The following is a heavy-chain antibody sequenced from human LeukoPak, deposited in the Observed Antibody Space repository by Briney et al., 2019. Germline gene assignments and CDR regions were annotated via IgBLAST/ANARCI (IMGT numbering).Heavy chain of an antibody. CDR2: MNPNSGNT. CDR3: AREVVVAATGGYWFDP. CDR1: GYTFTSYD. J-gene: IGHJ5*02. V-gene: IGHV1-8*03. D-gene: IGHD2-15*01. Sequence: GASVKVSCKASGYTFTSYDINWVRQATGQGLEWMGWMNPNSGNTGYAQKFQGRVTITRNTSISTAYMELSSLRSEDTAAYYCAREVVVAATGGYWFDPWGQGTLVTVSS.